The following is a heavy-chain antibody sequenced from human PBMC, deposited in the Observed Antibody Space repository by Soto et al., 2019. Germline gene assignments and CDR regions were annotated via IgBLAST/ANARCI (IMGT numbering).Heavy chain of an antibody. CDR2: ISYDGTKR. Sequence: GGSLRLSCAASAFTFSSYAVHWVRQAPGEGLEWVAAISYDGTKRYYADSVKGRVTISRDNSKNTLFLQMNSLKTENTAVYYCASRAKGKEWLLSDQHYRYGMDVWGPGPTLTLS. V-gene: IGHV3-30-3*01. CDR1: AFTFSSYA. CDR3: ASRAKGKEWLLSDQHYRYGMDV. J-gene: IGHJ6*02. D-gene: IGHD3-3*01.